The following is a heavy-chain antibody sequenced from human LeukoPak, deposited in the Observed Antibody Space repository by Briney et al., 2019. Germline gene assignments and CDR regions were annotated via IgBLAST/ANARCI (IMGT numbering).Heavy chain of an antibody. CDR3: VRDGIRDIPGIITIRYDY. Sequence: GGPLRLSCSASAVTFSVYWMTWVRQAPGKGLEWVATIKEDGSDKYYVDSVRGRFTISRDNAENSLYLQMNSLTAEDTALYYCVRDGIRDIPGIITIRYDYWGQGTLVTVSS. J-gene: IGHJ4*02. CDR1: AVTFSVYW. V-gene: IGHV3-7*05. D-gene: IGHD3-10*01. CDR2: IKEDGSDK.